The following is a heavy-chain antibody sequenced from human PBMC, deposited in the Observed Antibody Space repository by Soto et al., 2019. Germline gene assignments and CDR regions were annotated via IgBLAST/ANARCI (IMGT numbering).Heavy chain of an antibody. D-gene: IGHD2-15*01. CDR3: AKALGYCSGGSCYLPGYYYGMDV. J-gene: IGHJ6*02. CDR2: ISYDGNNK. Sequence: GGSLRLSCAASGFTFSSFGMHWVRQAPGKGLEWVAVISYDGNNKYYADSVKGRFTISRDNSKNTLYLHMNSLGAEDTAVYYCAKALGYCSGGSCYLPGYYYGMDVWGQGTTVTVSS. V-gene: IGHV3-30*18. CDR1: GFTFSSFG.